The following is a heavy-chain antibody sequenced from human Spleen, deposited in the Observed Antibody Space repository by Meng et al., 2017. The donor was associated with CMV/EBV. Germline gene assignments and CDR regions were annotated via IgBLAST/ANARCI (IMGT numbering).Heavy chain of an antibody. CDR1: GFTFSSYS. V-gene: IGHV3-21*04. D-gene: IGHD6-13*01. CDR3: ARAPRLAAAGDRGYYYYGMDV. Sequence: GESLKISCAASGFTFSSYSMNWVRQAPGKRLEWVSSISSSSSYIYYADSLKGRFTISRDNAKNSLYLQTHSLRAEDTAVYYCARAPRLAAAGDRGYYYYGMDVWGQGTTVTVSS. J-gene: IGHJ6*02. CDR2: ISSSSSYI.